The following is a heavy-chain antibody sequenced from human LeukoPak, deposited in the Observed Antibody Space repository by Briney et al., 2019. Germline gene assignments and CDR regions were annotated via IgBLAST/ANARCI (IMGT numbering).Heavy chain of an antibody. CDR2: IYSGGST. CDR3: ARDLNDILTGYYTDY. D-gene: IGHD3-9*01. V-gene: IGHV3-66*01. CDR1: GYTFSSYA. J-gene: IGHJ4*02. Sequence: GGSLRLSCAASGYTFSSYAMSWVRQAPGKGLEWVSVIYSGGSTYYADSVKGRFTISRDNSKNTLYLQMNSLRAEDTAVYYCARDLNDILTGYYTDYWGQGTLVTVSS.